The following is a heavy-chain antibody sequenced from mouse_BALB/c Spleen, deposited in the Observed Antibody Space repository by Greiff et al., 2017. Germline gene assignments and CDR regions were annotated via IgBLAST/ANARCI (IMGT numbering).Heavy chain of an antibody. CDR3: ARLSTMVTTNWYFDV. Sequence: EVKSVESGGGLVKPGGSLKLSCAASGFTFSSYAMSWVRQTPEKRLEWVATISSGGSYTYYPDSVKGRFTISRDNAKNTLYLQMSSLRSEDTAMYYCARLSTMVTTNWYFDVWGAGTTVTVSS. V-gene: IGHV5-9-3*01. CDR1: GFTFSSYA. J-gene: IGHJ1*01. CDR2: ISSGGSYT. D-gene: IGHD2-2*01.